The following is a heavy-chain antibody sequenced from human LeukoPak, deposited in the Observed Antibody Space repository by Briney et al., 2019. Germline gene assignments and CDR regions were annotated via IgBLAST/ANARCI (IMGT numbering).Heavy chain of an antibody. CDR1: GGSISSYY. V-gene: IGHV4-59*01. Sequence: SETLSLTCTVSGGSISSYYWSWIRQPPGKGLEWIGYIYYSGSTSYNPSLKSRVTISVDTSKNQFSLKLSSVTAADTAVYYCARGYDFWSGNDAFDIWGQGTMVTVSS. CDR3: ARGYDFWSGNDAFDI. D-gene: IGHD3-3*01. CDR2: IYYSGST. J-gene: IGHJ3*02.